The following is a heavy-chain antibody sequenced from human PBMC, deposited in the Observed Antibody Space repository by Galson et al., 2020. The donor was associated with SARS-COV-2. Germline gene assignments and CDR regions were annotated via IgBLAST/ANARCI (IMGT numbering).Heavy chain of an antibody. CDR2: IYYSGST. V-gene: IGHV4-31*03. J-gene: IGHJ4*02. CDR1: GGSISSGGYY. CDR3: ARYPITIFGVVITNFDY. Sequence: ETSETLSLTCTVSGGSISSGGYYWSWIRQHPGKGLEWIGYIYYSGSTYYNPSLKSRVTISVDTSKNQFSLKLSSVTAADTAVYYCARYPITIFGVVITNFDYWGQGTLVNVSS. D-gene: IGHD3-3*01.